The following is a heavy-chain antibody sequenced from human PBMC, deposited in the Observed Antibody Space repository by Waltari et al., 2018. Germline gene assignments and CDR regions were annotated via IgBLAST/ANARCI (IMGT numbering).Heavy chain of an antibody. V-gene: IGHV2-5*02. D-gene: IGHD6-19*01. CDR2: IYWDDDK. CDR1: GFSLSTSGVV. CDR3: AHRGIIAVAFDY. J-gene: IGHJ4*02. Sequence: QITLKESGPTLVKPTQTLTLTCTFSGFSLSTSGVVVGWIRQPPGKALEWLALIYWDDDKRYSPSLKSRLTITKDTSKNQVVLTMTNMDPVDTATYYCAHRGIIAVAFDYWGQGTLVTVSS.